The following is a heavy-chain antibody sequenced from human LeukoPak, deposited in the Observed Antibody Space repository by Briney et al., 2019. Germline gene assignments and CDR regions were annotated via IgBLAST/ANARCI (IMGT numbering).Heavy chain of an antibody. CDR2: VVVGSGKT. V-gene: IGHV1-58*02. Sequence: SVKVSCKASGFTFTSSAMQWVRQARGQRLEWIGWVVVGSGKTNYAQKFQERVTITRDMSTSTAYMELSSLRSDDTAVYYCAADLDTAMALDYWGQGTLVTVSS. CDR1: GFTFTSSA. D-gene: IGHD5-18*01. CDR3: AADLDTAMALDY. J-gene: IGHJ4*02.